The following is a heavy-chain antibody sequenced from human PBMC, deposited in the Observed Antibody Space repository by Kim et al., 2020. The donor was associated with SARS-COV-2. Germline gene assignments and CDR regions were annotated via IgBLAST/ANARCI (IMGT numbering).Heavy chain of an antibody. D-gene: IGHD2-15*01. CDR2: ISYDGSNK. V-gene: IGHV3-30*04. CDR3: ARDAMLHCSGGSCHLDY. J-gene: IGHJ4*02. CDR1: GFTFSSYA. Sequence: GGSLRLSCAASGFTFSSYAMHWVRQAPGKGLEWVAVISYDGSNKYYADSVKGRFTISRDNSKNTLYLQMNSLRAEDTAVYYCARDAMLHCSGGSCHLDYWGQGTLVTVSS.